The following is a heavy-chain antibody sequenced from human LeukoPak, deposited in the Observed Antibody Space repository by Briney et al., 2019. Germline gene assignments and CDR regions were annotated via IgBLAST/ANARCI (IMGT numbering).Heavy chain of an antibody. V-gene: IGHV3-30-3*01. J-gene: IGHJ4*02. D-gene: IGHD3-22*01. CDR2: ISYDGSNK. Sequence: PGGSLRLSCAASGFTFSSYAMHWVRQAPGKGLEWVAVISYDGSNKYYADSVKGRFTISRDNSKNTLYLQMNSLRAVDTAVYYCARRGFYYDSSGYHDYWGQGTLVTVSS. CDR3: ARRGFYYDSSGYHDY. CDR1: GFTFSSYA.